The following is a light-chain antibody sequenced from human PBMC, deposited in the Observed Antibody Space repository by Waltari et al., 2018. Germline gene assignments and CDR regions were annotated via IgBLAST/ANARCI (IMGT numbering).Light chain of an antibody. CDR1: QSISIY. Sequence: DIQMTQSPSSLSASVGDTVTIVCRASQSISIYLNWYQQKPGKPPKLLIFSASSLQSGLPSRFSGSGSGTEFTLTITSLQPEDFATYFCQQSNIMGTFGPGTTVDIK. J-gene: IGKJ3*01. CDR3: QQSNIMGT. V-gene: IGKV1-39*01. CDR2: SAS.